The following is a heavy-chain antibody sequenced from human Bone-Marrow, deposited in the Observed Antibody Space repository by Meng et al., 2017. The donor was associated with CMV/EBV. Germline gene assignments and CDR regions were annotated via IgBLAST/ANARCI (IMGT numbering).Heavy chain of an antibody. CDR1: GGTFSCYA. Sequence: SVKVSCKASGGTFSCYAIRWVRPAPGQGLEWMGGIIPIFGTANYAQKFQGRVKITTDESTSTAYMELSSLRSEDTAVYYCAREHGVVPAAIRGKQRGKFTYYYYGMDVWGQGTTVTVSS. V-gene: IGHV1-69*05. J-gene: IGHJ6*02. CDR2: IIPIFGTA. CDR3: AREHGVVPAAIRGKQRGKFTYYYYGMDV. D-gene: IGHD2-2*02.